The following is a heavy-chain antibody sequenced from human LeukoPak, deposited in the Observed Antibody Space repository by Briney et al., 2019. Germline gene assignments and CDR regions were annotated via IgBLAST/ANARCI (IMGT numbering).Heavy chain of an antibody. V-gene: IGHV3-21*01. CDR1: GFTFSSYS. CDR3: ARAPYSSSSGGDWFDP. D-gene: IGHD6-6*01. J-gene: IGHJ5*02. CDR2: ISSSSSYI. Sequence: GGSLRLSCAASGFTFSSYSMNWVRQAPGKGLEWGSSISSSSSYIYHADSVNGRFTISRDNAKNSLYLQMTSLRAADTAVYYCARAPYSSSSGGDWFDPWGQGTLVTVSS.